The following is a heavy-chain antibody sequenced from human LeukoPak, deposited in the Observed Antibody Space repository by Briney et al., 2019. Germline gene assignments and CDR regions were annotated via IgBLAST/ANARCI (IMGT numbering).Heavy chain of an antibody. J-gene: IGHJ2*01. CDR3: ARRDWNYWYFDL. CDR1: GGSISSYY. V-gene: IGHV4-4*07. D-gene: IGHD1-1*01. CDR2: IYSSGSI. Sequence: SETLFLTCTVSGGSISSYYWSWIRQPAGKGLEWIGRIYSSGSINYNPSLNSRVTMSVDTSKNQFSLKLSAVTAADTAVYYCARRDWNYWYFDLWGRGALVTVSS.